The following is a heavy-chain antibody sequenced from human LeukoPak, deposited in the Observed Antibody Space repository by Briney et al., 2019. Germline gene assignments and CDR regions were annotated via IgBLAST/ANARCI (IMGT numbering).Heavy chain of an antibody. Sequence: GESLRLSCAASGFSFDDYGMSWVRQVPGKGLEWVTGINWNGDRTSYVDSVKGRFTISRDNAKNSLHLQMNSLRVEDTAFYYCTRKGVSGSSLRQFFDYWGQGTLVAVTS. D-gene: IGHD2-15*01. CDR2: INWNGDRT. V-gene: IGHV3-20*04. CDR3: TRKGVSGSSLRQFFDY. J-gene: IGHJ4*02. CDR1: GFSFDDYG.